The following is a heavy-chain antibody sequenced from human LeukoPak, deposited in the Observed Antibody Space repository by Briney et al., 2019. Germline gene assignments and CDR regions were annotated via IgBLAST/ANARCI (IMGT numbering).Heavy chain of an antibody. J-gene: IGHJ4*02. V-gene: IGHV4-39*01. CDR2: FYYSGST. Sequence: PSETLSLTCSVSGGSISSSSHYWGWVRQPPGKGLEWIGSFYYSGSTSYNPSLKSRVTILVDTSKNQFSLKLCSVTAADTAVYYCARRTLGGGKQWDYWGQGTLVTVSS. CDR1: GGSISSSSHY. CDR3: ARRTLGGGKQWDY. D-gene: IGHD4-23*01.